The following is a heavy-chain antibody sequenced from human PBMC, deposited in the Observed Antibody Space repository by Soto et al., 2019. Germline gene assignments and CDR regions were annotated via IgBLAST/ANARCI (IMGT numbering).Heavy chain of an antibody. CDR3: ARHATYAPYDWYDP. V-gene: IGHV4-59*08. D-gene: IGHD2-2*01. J-gene: IGHJ5*02. CDR1: GGSISSYY. Sequence: QVQLQESGPGLVKPSETLSLTCTVSGGSISSYYWSWIRQPPGKGLEWIGYIYYSGSTNYNPSLKSRVSISVDTSKNQVPLKLSSVTAADAAVYYCARHATYAPYDWYDPGGQGTLVTVSA. CDR2: IYYSGST.